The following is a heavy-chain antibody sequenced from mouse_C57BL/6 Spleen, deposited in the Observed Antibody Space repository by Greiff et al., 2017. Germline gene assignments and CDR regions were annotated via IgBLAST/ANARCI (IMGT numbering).Heavy chain of an antibody. J-gene: IGHJ2*01. V-gene: IGHV1-80*01. CDR3: ARDGYGSPLDY. D-gene: IGHD1-1*01. CDR1: GYAFSSYW. CDR2: IYPGDGDT. Sequence: QVQLQQSGAELVKPGASVKISCKASGYAFSSYWMNWVKQRPGKGLEWIGQIYPGDGDTNYNGKFKGKATLTADKSSSTAYMQLSSLTSEDSAVYFCARDGYGSPLDYWGQGTTLTVSS.